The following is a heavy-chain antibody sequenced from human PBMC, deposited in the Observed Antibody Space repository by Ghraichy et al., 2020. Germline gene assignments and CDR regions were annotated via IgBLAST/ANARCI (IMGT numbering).Heavy chain of an antibody. CDR2: IYYSGST. V-gene: IGHV4-31*03. CDR1: GGSLSSGAYY. Sequence: SETLSLTCTVSGGSLSSGAYYWSWIRQHPGKGLEWIGYIYYSGSTYYNPSLKSRVTISVDTSKNQFSLKLSSVTAADTAVYYCARAGPHISLYYYYGMDVWGQGTTFTVSS. J-gene: IGHJ6*02. D-gene: IGHD2-21*01. CDR3: ARAGPHISLYYYYGMDV.